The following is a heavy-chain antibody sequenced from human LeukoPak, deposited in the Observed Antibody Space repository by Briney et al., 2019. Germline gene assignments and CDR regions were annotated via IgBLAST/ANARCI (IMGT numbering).Heavy chain of an antibody. CDR1: GFNFYRFT. CDR3: VKERDCHKDGLDS. Sequence: VGSLRLSCTASGFNFYRFTMHWVRQSPGKGVEWVSFIGRDGRVTSYADSVKGRFTISRDNSRNSVYLQGDSLRPEDTAFYHCVKERDCHKDGLDSWGQGTLVTVSS. D-gene: IGHD5-24*01. J-gene: IGHJ4*02. V-gene: IGHV3-43*01. CDR2: IGRDGRVT.